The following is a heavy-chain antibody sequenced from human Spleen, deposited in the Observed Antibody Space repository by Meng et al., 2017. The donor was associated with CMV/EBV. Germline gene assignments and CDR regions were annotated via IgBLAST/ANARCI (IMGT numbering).Heavy chain of an antibody. V-gene: IGHV4-30-4*08. J-gene: IGHJ2*01. CDR2: IYYSGST. Sequence: QVQLQEPGPGLVKPSQTLSLTCTVSGGSISSGDYYWSWIRQPPGKGLEWIGYIYYSGSTYYNPSLKSRVTISVDTSKNQFSLKLSSVTAADTAVYYCARENIVVVPDWYFDLWGRGTLVTVSS. CDR3: ARENIVVVPDWYFDL. D-gene: IGHD2-2*01. CDR1: GGSISSGDYY.